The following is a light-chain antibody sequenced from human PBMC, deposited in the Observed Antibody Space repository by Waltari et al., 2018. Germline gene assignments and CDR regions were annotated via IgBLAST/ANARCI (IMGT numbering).Light chain of an antibody. Sequence: QSALTQPPSASGTPGQRVTISCSGTSSNIGSNYVYWYLHLPGTAPKLLIYNNNPWASGVTDRFSGSKSGTSASLAISGLRSEDEADYYCASWDDSLSVVVFGGVTKLTVV. V-gene: IGLV1-47*01. CDR2: NNN. CDR1: SSNIGSNY. J-gene: IGLJ2*01. CDR3: ASWDDSLSVVV.